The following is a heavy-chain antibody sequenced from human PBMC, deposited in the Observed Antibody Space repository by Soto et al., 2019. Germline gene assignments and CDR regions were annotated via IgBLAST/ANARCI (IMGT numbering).Heavy chain of an antibody. CDR3: AREEYYYGSGAFFDY. Sequence: QVQLVQSGAEVKKPGSSVKVSCKASGGTFSSYTISWVRQAPGQGLEWMGRIIPILGIENYAQKLQGRVTITADKSTSPANMEVRSLRSEYTAVYYCAREEYYYGSGAFFDYWGQGTLVTVSS. D-gene: IGHD3-10*01. CDR2: IIPILGIE. J-gene: IGHJ4*02. V-gene: IGHV1-69*08. CDR1: GGTFSSYT.